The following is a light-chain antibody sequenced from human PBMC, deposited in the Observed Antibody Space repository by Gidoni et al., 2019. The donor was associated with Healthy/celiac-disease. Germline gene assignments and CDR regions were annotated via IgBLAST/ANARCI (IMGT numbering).Light chain of an antibody. V-gene: IGKV1-39*01. J-gene: IGKJ2*01. CDR1: QSISSY. Sequence: DIQMTQSPSSLSATVGDRVTITCRASQSISSYVNWYQQKPGKANKLLNYAASSLHSGVQSSFSGSGSGTDITITISSLQPEDVATYYCQQSYSTPDTFGQGTKLEIK. CDR3: QQSYSTPDT. CDR2: AAS.